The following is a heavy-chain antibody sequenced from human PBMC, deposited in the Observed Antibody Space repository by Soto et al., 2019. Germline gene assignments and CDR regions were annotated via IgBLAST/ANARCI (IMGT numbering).Heavy chain of an antibody. V-gene: IGHV3-23*01. Sequence: GSLRLSCAASGFTFSVYAMSWVRQAPGKGLEWVSAISSNGGRTFYADSLRGRFTISRDNSKSALYLQMNNLRAEDTAIYYCAKYSELPYEAYLQQWGQGTLVTVSS. CDR2: ISSNGGRT. CDR1: GFTFSVYA. J-gene: IGHJ1*01. D-gene: IGHD1-7*01. CDR3: AKYSELPYEAYLQQ.